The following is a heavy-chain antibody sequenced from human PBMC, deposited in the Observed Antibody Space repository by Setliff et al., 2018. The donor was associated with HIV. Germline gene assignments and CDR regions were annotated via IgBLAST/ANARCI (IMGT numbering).Heavy chain of an antibody. CDR2: VYYTGSI. J-gene: IGHJ3*01. Sequence: SETMSLTCTVSGGSVGSSSYYWAWIRQPPGKGLEWIGSVYYTGSIKYNPSLESRVTISIDTSENQFSLRLTSVTAADTAVYYCAREDSIVLVPAIMRGDGFDFWGQGTMVTVSS. CDR3: AREDSIVLVPAIMRGDGFDF. V-gene: IGHV4-39*07. D-gene: IGHD2-2*01. CDR1: GGSVGSSSYY.